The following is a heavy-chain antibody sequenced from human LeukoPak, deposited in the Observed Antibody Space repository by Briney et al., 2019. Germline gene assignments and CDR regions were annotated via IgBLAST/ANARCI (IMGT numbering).Heavy chain of an antibody. D-gene: IGHD3-10*01. J-gene: IGHJ4*02. Sequence: GASVKVSCHASGYTFTSYYMHWVRQAPGPGLEWLGIINPSGGSTSYAQKFQGRVTMTRDTSTSTVYIELSSLRSEDTAVYYCARALSLLLWFGEFGYWGQGTLVTVSS. V-gene: IGHV1-46*01. CDR2: INPSGGST. CDR1: GYTFTSYY. CDR3: ARALSLLLWFGEFGY.